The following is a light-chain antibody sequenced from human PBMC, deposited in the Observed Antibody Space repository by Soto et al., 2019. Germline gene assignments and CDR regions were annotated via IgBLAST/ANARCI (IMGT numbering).Light chain of an antibody. CDR3: QQRSNWPPENT. J-gene: IGKJ5*01. V-gene: IGKV3-11*01. CDR1: QSVSSY. Sequence: EIVLTQSPATLSLSPGETATLSCRASQSVSSYLAWYQQKPGQAPRLLIYDASNRATGIPDRFSGSGSGTDFTLTISSPEPEDFAVYYCQQRSNWPPENTFGQGTRLEIK. CDR2: DAS.